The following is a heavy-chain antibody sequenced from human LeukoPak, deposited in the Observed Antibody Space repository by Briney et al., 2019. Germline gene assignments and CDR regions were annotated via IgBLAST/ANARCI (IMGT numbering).Heavy chain of an antibody. CDR1: GYSISSGYY. J-gene: IGHJ5*02. CDR3: ASCEVTKGWFDP. V-gene: IGHV4-38-2*02. CDR2: IYHSGST. Sequence: PSETLSLTCTVSGYSISSGYYWGWIRQPPGKGLEWIGSIYHSGSTYYNPSLKSRVTISVDTSKNQFSLKLSSVTAADTAVYYCASCEVTKGWFDPWGQGTLVTVSS. D-gene: IGHD4-17*01.